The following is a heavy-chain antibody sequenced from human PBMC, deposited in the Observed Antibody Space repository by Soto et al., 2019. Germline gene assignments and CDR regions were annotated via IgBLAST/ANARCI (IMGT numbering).Heavy chain of an antibody. CDR3: ARVTRYYDSSGYPYYFDY. D-gene: IGHD3-22*01. CDR1: GGSISSSNW. J-gene: IGHJ4*02. Sequence: PSETLSLTCAVSGGSISSSNWWSWVRQPPGKGLEWIGEIDHSGSTNYNPSLKSRVTISVDKSKNQFSLKLSSVTAADTAVYYCARVTRYYDSSGYPYYFDYWGQGTLVTVSS. CDR2: IDHSGST. V-gene: IGHV4-4*02.